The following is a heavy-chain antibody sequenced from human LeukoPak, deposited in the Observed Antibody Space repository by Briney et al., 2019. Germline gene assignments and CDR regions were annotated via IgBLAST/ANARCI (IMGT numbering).Heavy chain of an antibody. CDR3: ARLAWGRLDY. CDR2: IYQSGST. V-gene: IGHV4-38-2*02. Sequence: SETLSLTCSVSGYSISSGYYWGWIRQPPGKGLEWIGSIYQSGSTYYNPSLKSRVTISVDTSKNQFSLELSSVTAADTAVYYCARLAWGRLDYWGQGTLVTVSS. D-gene: IGHD7-27*01. J-gene: IGHJ4*02. CDR1: GYSISSGYY.